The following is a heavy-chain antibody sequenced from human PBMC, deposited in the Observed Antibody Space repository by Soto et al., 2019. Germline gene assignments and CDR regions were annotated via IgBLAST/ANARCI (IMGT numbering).Heavy chain of an antibody. V-gene: IGHV1-46*01. CDR2: INPSGGST. J-gene: IGHJ4*02. CDR1: GYTFTSYY. D-gene: IGHD5-12*01. CDR3: AREGNGYNLGPSVDFDY. Sequence: QVQLVQSGADVKKPGASVKVSCKASGYTFTSYYMHWVRQAPGQGLEWMGVINPSGGSTDYAQKFQGRVTMTRDTSTSTVYMDLSSLRSEDTAVFYCAREGNGYNLGPSVDFDYWGQGTLVTVSS.